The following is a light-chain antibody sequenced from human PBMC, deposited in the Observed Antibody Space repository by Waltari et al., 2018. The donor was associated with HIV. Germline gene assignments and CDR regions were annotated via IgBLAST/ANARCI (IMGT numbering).Light chain of an antibody. CDR2: DVS. J-gene: IGLJ3*02. V-gene: IGLV2-14*03. Sequence: QSALTQPASVSGSPGQSITISCTGTSSDVGGYNYVSWYQRHPGKAPKLMIYDVSNRPSGVSNRFSGSKSGNTASLTISGLQAEDEADYYGSSYTSSSTRVFGGGTTVTVL. CDR3: SSYTSSSTRV. CDR1: SSDVGGYNY.